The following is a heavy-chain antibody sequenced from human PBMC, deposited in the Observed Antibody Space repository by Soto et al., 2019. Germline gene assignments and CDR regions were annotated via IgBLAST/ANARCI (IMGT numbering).Heavy chain of an antibody. CDR3: VKDQNDLWSGYSGY. J-gene: IGHJ4*02. CDR1: GFTFSSYA. CDR2: ISSNGGST. V-gene: IGHV3-64D*06. Sequence: GGSLRLSCSASGFTFSSYAMHWVRQAPGKGLEYVSAISSNGGSTYYADSVKGRFTISRDNSNNTLYLQMSSLRAEDPAVYYCVKDQNDLWSGYSGYRGQGTLVTVSS. D-gene: IGHD3-3*01.